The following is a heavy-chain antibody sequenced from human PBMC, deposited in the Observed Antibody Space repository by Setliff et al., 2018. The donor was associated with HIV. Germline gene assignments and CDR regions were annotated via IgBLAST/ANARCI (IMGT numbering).Heavy chain of an antibody. CDR1: GFTFRSYW. J-gene: IGHJ4*02. V-gene: IGHV3-7*01. Sequence: PGGSLRLSCVGSGFTFRSYWMSWVRQAPGKGPEWVANIKQDGTETYYVDSVKGRFTISRDNTKNSLYLQMNSLSVEDTAVYYCARDYWVAGLDSWGQGTLVTVSS. CDR2: IKQDGTET. CDR3: ARDYWVAGLDS. D-gene: IGHD6-19*01.